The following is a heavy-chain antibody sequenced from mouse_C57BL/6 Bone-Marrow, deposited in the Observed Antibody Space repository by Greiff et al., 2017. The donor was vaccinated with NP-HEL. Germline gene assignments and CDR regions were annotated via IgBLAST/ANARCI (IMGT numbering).Heavy chain of an antibody. J-gene: IGHJ3*01. CDR3: ARENYGRSRSWFAY. CDR2: ISSGSSTI. D-gene: IGHD1-1*01. CDR1: GFTFSDYG. Sequence: EVQRVESGGGLVKPGGSLKLSCAASGFTFSDYGMHWVRQAPEKGLEWVAYISSGSSTIYYADTVKGRFTISRDNAKNTLFLQMTSLRSEDTAMYYCARENYGRSRSWFAYWGQGTLVTVSA. V-gene: IGHV5-17*01.